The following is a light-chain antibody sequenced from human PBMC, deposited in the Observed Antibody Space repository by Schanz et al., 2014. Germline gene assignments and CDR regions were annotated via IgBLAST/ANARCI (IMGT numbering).Light chain of an antibody. CDR3: SSYTSSSNLI. J-gene: IGLJ2*01. V-gene: IGLV2-18*02. Sequence: QSALTQPPSVSGSPGQSVTISCTGTSSDVGSYNRVSWYQQAPGTAPKLMIYEATNRPSGVSSRFSGSKSVTTASLTISGLQAEDEADYYCSSYTSSSNLIFGGGTKLTVL. CDR1: SSDVGSYNR. CDR2: EAT.